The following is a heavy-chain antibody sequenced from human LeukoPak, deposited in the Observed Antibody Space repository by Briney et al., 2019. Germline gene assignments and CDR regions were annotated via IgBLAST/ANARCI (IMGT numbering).Heavy chain of an antibody. CDR1: GGSLTSRSYY. CDR2: VYFSGYT. CDR3: ARHRGALFGPKDV. J-gene: IGHJ6*02. Sequence: KTSETLSLTCTVSGGSLTSRSYYWGWIRQPPGKGLEWIGSVYFSGYTYYNPSLKSRVTMSVDTSKNQFSLKLSSVTAADTALYYCARHRGALFGPKDVWGQGTTVTVSS. D-gene: IGHD3-3*01. V-gene: IGHV4-39*01.